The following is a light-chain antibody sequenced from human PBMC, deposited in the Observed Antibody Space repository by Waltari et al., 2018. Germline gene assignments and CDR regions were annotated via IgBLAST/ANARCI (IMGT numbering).Light chain of an antibody. J-gene: IGLJ2*01. Sequence: QSALTQPASVSGSPGQSITISCTGTSSDVGGYNYVSWYQQYPGKAPKLMIYDVSKWPSGVSNRFSGSKSGNTASLTISGLRAEDEANYYCTSYSSSSTSVVFGGGTKLTVL. V-gene: IGLV2-14*01. CDR1: SSDVGGYNY. CDR3: TSYSSSSTSVV. CDR2: DVS.